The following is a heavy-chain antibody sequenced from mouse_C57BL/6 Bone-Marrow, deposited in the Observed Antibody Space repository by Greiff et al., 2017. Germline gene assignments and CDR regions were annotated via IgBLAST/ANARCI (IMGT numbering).Heavy chain of an antibody. CDR2: IYPRSGNT. V-gene: IGHV1-81*01. CDR1: GYTFTSYG. CDR3: ARAFGYGTWFAY. J-gene: IGHJ3*01. Sequence: QVQLQQSGAELARPGASVKLSCKASGYTFTSYGISWVKQRTGQGLEWIGEIYPRSGNTYYNEKFKGKATLTADKSSSTAYMGLRSLTSEDSAVYFCARAFGYGTWFAYWGQGTLVTVSA. D-gene: IGHD2-2*01.